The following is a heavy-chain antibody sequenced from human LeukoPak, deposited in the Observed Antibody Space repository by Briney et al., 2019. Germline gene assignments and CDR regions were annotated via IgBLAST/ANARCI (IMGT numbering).Heavy chain of an antibody. CDR1: GGSISSYY. CDR2: IYYSGST. CDR3: ARDGSGYDYGFDY. J-gene: IGHJ4*02. Sequence: SETLSLTCTVSGGSISSYYWSWIRQPPGKGLEWIGYIYYSGSTNCNPSLKSRVTISVDTSKNQFSLKLSSVTAADTAVYYCARDGSGYDYGFDYWGQGTLVTVSS. D-gene: IGHD5-12*01. V-gene: IGHV4-59*01.